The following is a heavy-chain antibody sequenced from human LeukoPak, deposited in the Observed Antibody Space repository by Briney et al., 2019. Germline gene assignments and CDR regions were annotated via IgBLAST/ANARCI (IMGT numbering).Heavy chain of an antibody. CDR2: ISASANNT. CDR1: GFPYSSYA. V-gene: IGHV3-23*01. J-gene: IGHJ4*02. Sequence: GGSLRLSCAASGFPYSSYAMTWVRQAPGKGLDWVSTISASANNTYYTDSVKGRFTISRDNSKNTLYLQMSSLSAEDTAVYYCAKRIAAAGSPVYFDYWGQGTLITVSS. D-gene: IGHD6-13*01. CDR3: AKRIAAAGSPVYFDY.